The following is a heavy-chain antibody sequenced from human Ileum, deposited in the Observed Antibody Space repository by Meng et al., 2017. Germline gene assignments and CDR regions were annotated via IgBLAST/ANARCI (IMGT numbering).Heavy chain of an antibody. CDR2: IYYNGNT. CDR3: ARPAVTTALGGFDY. J-gene: IGHJ4*02. V-gene: IGHV4-39*01. CDR1: GDSIRYSSYY. D-gene: IGHD3-16*01. Sequence: QLQLQESGPGLVKPSETLSLTCPSSGDSIRYSSYYWGWVRQPPGQGLEWIGSIYYNGNTYYSPSLKSRASISVDTSKNQFSLKLSSVTAADTAVYYCARPAVTTALGGFDYWGQGTLVTVSS.